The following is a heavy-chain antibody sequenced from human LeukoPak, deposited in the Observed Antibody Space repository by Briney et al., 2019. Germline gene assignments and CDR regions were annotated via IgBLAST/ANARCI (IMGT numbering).Heavy chain of an antibody. CDR1: GFTFSSYA. J-gene: IGHJ3*02. Sequence: PGGSLRLSCAASGFTFSSYAMSWVRQAPGKGLEWVSAISGSGGSTYYADSVKGRFTISRDNSKNTLCPQMNSLRAEDTAVYYCAKEGVGNHDAFDIWGQGTMVTVSS. CDR2: ISGSGGST. D-gene: IGHD3-3*01. V-gene: IGHV3-23*01. CDR3: AKEGVGNHDAFDI.